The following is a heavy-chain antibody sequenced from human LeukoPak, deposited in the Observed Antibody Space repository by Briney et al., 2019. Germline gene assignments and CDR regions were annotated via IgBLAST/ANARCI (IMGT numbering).Heavy chain of an antibody. V-gene: IGHV3-49*04. J-gene: IGHJ4*02. CDR2: IRSKAYGGTT. CDR3: TRVLRVRTPYDY. D-gene: IGHD1-14*01. Sequence: GVLRLSCAGSGFTFITYAMSWVRQAPGKGLGWVGFIRSKAYGGTTEYAASVKGRFTISRDDSKSIAYLQMNSLKTEDTAVYYCTRVLRVRTPYDYWGQGTLVTVSS. CDR1: GFTFITYA.